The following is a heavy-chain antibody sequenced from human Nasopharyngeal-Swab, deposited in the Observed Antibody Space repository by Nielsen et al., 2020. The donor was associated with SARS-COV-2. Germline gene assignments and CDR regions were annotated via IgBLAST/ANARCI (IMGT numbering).Heavy chain of an antibody. CDR3: AKDGGDGGPFDY. J-gene: IGHJ4*02. V-gene: IGHV3-33*06. D-gene: IGHD2-15*01. CDR2: IWYDGSNK. Sequence: VRQAPGKGLEWVAVIWYDGSNKYYADSVKGRFTISRDNSKNTLYLQMNSPRAEDTAVYYCAKDGGDGGPFDYWGQGTLVTVSS.